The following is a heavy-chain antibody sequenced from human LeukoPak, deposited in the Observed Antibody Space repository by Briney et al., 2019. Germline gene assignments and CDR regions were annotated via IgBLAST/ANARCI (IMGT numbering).Heavy chain of an antibody. CDR3: ARNRYYYDFSGYYVDY. D-gene: IGHD3-22*01. CDR2: INPSGGST. V-gene: IGHV1-46*01. CDR1: GYTFTSYY. Sequence: ASVKVSCKASGYTFTSYYMHWVRQAPGQGLEWMGIINPSGGSTSYAQRFQGRVTMTSDTSTSTVYMELSSLRASDTAMYYCARNRYYYDFSGYYVDYWGQGTLVTVSS. J-gene: IGHJ4*02.